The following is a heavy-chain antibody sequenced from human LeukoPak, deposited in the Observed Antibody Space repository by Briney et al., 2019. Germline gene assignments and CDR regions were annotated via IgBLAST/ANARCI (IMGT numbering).Heavy chain of an antibody. CDR1: GFIFTDYW. CDR3: ARDRRYYGGNLAGDAFDI. Sequence: GGSMRLSCAASGFIFTDYWMHWVRQAPGKELVWVARIRGDGRATTYADSVKGRFTISRDNAKNSLYLQMNSLRAEDTAVYYCARDRRYYGGNLAGDAFDIWGQGTMVTVSS. J-gene: IGHJ3*02. V-gene: IGHV3-74*01. D-gene: IGHD4-23*01. CDR2: IRGDGRAT.